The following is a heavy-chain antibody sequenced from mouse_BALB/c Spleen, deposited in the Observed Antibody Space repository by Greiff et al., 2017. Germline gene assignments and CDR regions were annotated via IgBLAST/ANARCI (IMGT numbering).Heavy chain of an antibody. D-gene: IGHD1-2*01. CDR2: ISSGSSTI. J-gene: IGHJ3*01. CDR1: GFTFSSFG. Sequence: EVMLVESGGGLVKPGGSLKLSCAASGFTFSSFGMHWVRQAPEKGLEWVAYISSGSSTIYYADTVKGRFTISRDNPKNTLFLQMTSLRSEDTAMYYCAREPNSLLPWFACWGQGTLVTVSA. V-gene: IGHV5-17*02. CDR3: AREPNSLLPWFAC.